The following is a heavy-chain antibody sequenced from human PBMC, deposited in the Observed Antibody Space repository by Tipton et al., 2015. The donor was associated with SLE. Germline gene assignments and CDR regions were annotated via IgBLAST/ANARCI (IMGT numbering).Heavy chain of an antibody. Sequence: TLSLTCTVSGGSISSSSYYWGWIRQPPGKGLEWIGSIYYSGSTYYNPSLKSRVTISVDTSKNQFSLKLSSVTAADTAVYYCASWGFTIFGVVRPDAFDICGQGTMVTVSS. CDR2: IYYSGST. D-gene: IGHD3-3*01. CDR3: ASWGFTIFGVVRPDAFDI. CDR1: GGSISSSSYY. V-gene: IGHV4-39*01. J-gene: IGHJ3*02.